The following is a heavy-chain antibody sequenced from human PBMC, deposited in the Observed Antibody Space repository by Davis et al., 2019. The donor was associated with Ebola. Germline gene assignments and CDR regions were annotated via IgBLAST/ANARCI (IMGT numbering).Heavy chain of an antibody. Sequence: MPGGSLRLSCTVSGGSISSYYWSWIRQPPGKGLEWIGSIYYSGSTYYNPSLKSRVTISVDTSKNQFSLKLSSVTAADTAVYYCASGLRKLGATPLHVYWGQGTLVTVSS. V-gene: IGHV4-59*05. CDR2: IYYSGST. CDR1: GGSISSYY. CDR3: ASGLRKLGATPLHVY. J-gene: IGHJ4*02. D-gene: IGHD1-26*01.